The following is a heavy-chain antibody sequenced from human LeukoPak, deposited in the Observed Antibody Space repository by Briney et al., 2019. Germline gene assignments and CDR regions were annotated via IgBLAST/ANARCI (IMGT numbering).Heavy chain of an antibody. CDR3: TRGGDDDAFDI. V-gene: IGHV4-59*08. CDR1: GGSISSYY. Sequence: SETLSLTCTVSGGSISSYYGSCIRQHPGKGVEWIGYIYYSGSANYNPSLKSLGTISVDTSKNQFSLKLSSVTAADTAVYYCTRGGDDDAFDIWGQGTMVTVSS. CDR2: IYYSGSA. D-gene: IGHD2-21*02. J-gene: IGHJ3*02.